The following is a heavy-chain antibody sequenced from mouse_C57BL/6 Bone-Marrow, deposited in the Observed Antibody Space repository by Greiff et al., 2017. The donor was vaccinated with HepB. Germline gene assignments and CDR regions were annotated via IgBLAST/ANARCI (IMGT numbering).Heavy chain of an antibody. Sequence: QVQLKESGAELMKPGASVKLSCKATGYTFTGYWIEWVKQRPGHGLEWIGEILPGSGSTNYNEKFKGKATFTADTSSNTAYMQLSNLTTEDSAIYYWARYGVYYGNVYWYFDVWGTGTTVTVSS. J-gene: IGHJ1*03. CDR2: ILPGSGST. V-gene: IGHV1-9*01. D-gene: IGHD2-1*01. CDR3: ARYGVYYGNVYWYFDV. CDR1: GYTFTGYW.